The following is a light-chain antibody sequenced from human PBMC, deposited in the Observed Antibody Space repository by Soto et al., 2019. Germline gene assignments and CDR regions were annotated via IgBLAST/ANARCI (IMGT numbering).Light chain of an antibody. Sequence: DIQMTQSPSTLSGSVGDRVTITCRASRTISSWLAWYQQKQGKAPKLLIYKASTLKSGVPSRFSGSGSGTEFTITISSLQPDDFETYYCQHYNSYSEAFGQGTKVDIK. CDR3: QHYNSYSEA. V-gene: IGKV1-5*03. CDR2: KAS. J-gene: IGKJ1*01. CDR1: RTISSW.